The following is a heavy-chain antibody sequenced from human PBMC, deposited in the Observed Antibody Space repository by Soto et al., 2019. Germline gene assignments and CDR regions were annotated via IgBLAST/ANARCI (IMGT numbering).Heavy chain of an antibody. D-gene: IGHD6-13*01. CDR3: ARDSLGASSSWNWFDP. Sequence: ASVKVSCKASGYTFTSYAMHWVRQAPGQRLEWMGWINAGNGNTKYSQKFQGRVTITRDTSASTAYMELSSLRSEDTAVYYCARDSLGASSSWNWFDPWGQGTLVTVSS. CDR2: INAGNGNT. CDR1: GYTFTSYA. V-gene: IGHV1-3*01. J-gene: IGHJ5*02.